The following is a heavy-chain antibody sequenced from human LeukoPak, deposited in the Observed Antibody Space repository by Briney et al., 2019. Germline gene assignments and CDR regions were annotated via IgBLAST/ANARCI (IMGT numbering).Heavy chain of an antibody. Sequence: PGGSLRLSCAASGFTFSSYSRKWVRQAPGKGLEWVSSISSSSSYIYYADSVKGRFTISRDNAKNSLYLQMNSLRAEDTAVYYCARDLNAAAGTPGGVYWGQGTLVTVSS. J-gene: IGHJ4*02. V-gene: IGHV3-21*01. CDR1: GFTFSSYS. CDR2: ISSSSSYI. CDR3: ARDLNAAAGTPGGVY. D-gene: IGHD6-13*01.